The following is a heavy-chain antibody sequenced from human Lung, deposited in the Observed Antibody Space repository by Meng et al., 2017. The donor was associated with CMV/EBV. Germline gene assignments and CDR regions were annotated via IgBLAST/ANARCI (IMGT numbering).Heavy chain of an antibody. Sequence: GSLRLSCIVSGGSISSGDYYWGWIRQSPGKALEWIGSVYYTGRADYSPSLKNRVTISVDTSRNQFSLNLHSVTAADTALYYCAKQGARSVETTMVPYGEFAYSGHRALVTFSS. CDR3: AKQGARSVETTMVPYGEFAY. CDR1: GGSISSGDYY. J-gene: IGHJ4*01. D-gene: IGHD5-18*01. CDR2: VYYTGRA. V-gene: IGHV4-39*01.